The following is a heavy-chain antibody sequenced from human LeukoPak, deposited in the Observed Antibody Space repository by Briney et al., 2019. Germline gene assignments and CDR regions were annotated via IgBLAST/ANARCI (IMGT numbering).Heavy chain of an antibody. CDR1: GYTFTTNW. CDR3: ARLGGYSTGWYIQY. V-gene: IGHV5-51*01. J-gene: IGHJ4*02. D-gene: IGHD6-19*01. Sequence: EESLKISCKGFGYTFTTNWIAWVRQMPGKGLEWMGVVYPGTSDSRYSPSFQSQVTISADNSLSAAYLQWGSLKASDSAMYYCARLGGYSTGWYIQYWGQGTLVTVSS. CDR2: VYPGTSDS.